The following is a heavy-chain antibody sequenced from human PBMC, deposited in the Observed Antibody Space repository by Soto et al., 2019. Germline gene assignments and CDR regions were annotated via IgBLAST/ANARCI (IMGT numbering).Heavy chain of an antibody. Sequence: HPGGSLRLSCAASGFTFSSYAMHWVRQAPGKGLEWVAVISYDGSNKYYADSVKGRFTISRDNSKNTLYLQMNSLRAEDTAVYYCPRARIVLMVYAFDYWGPGALVTVSS. D-gene: IGHD2-8*01. CDR3: PRARIVLMVYAFDY. V-gene: IGHV3-30-3*01. CDR2: ISYDGSNK. CDR1: GFTFSSYA. J-gene: IGHJ4*02.